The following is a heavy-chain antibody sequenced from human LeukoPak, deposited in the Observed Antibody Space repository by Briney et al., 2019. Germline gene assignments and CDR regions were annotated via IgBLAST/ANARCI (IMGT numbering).Heavy chain of an antibody. V-gene: IGHV3-30*02. CDR2: IRYDGSNK. D-gene: IGHD3-22*01. Sequence: GGSLRLSCAATGFTFSSYGMHWVRQAPGKGLEGVAFIRYDGSNKYYADSVKGRFTISRDNSKNTLYLQMNSLGAEDTAVYYCAKGYDSSGYYYDWGQGTLVTVSS. CDR1: GFTFSSYG. CDR3: AKGYDSSGYYYD. J-gene: IGHJ4*02.